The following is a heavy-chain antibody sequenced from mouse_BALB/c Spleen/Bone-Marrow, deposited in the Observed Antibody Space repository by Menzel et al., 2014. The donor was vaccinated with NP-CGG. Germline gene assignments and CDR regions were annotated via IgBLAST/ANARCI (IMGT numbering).Heavy chain of an antibody. J-gene: IGHJ2*01. V-gene: IGHV1-9*01. CDR1: GYTFSSYW. D-gene: IGHD1-1*01. CDR2: ILPGSGST. Sequence: QVQLKHSGAELMKPGASVKISCKATGYTFSSYWIEWVKQRPGHGLEWIGEILPGSGSTNYNEKFKGKATFTADTSSNTAYMQLSSLTSEDSAVYYCARSRGGFYFDYWAQGTTLTVSS. CDR3: ARSRGGFYFDY.